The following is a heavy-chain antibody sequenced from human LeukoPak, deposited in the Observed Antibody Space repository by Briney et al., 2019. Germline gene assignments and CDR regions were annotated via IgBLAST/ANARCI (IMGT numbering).Heavy chain of an antibody. CDR3: GTGWAIDF. Sequence: KPGGSLRLSCAASGFTFSDYYMSWIRQSPGKGLQWVSSVSGSGSIIYYADSVKGRFTISRDNAKNSLYLQMNSLRAEDTAVYYCGTGWAIDFWGQGTLVTVSS. D-gene: IGHD5-24*01. V-gene: IGHV3-11*04. CDR2: VSGSGSII. CDR1: GFTFSDYY. J-gene: IGHJ4*02.